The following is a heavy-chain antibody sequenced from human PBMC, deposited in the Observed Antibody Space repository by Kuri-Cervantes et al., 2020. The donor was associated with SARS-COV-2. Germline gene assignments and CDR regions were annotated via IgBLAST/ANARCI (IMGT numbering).Heavy chain of an antibody. V-gene: IGHV4-61*09. CDR1: GGSISSGSYY. J-gene: IGHJ6*03. CDR3: ARDRWVAGYCSSTSCYFMDV. CDR2: IYTSGST. D-gene: IGHD2-2*01. Sequence: LRLSCTVSGGSISSGSYYWSWIRQPAGKGLEWIGYIYTSGSTNYNPSLKSRVTISVDTSKNQFSLKLSSVTAADTAVYYCARDRWVAGYCSSTSCYFMDVWGKGTTVTVSS.